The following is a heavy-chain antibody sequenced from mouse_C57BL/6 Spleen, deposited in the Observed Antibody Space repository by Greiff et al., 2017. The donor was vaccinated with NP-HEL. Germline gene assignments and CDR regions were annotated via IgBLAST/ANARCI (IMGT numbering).Heavy chain of an antibody. Sequence: VQLQQSGPELVKPGASVKIPCKASGYTFTDYNMDWVKQSHGKSLEWIGDINPNNGGTIYNQKFKGKATLTVDKSSSTAYMELRSLTSEDTAVYYCARGGYYGSSPYYYAMDYWGQGTSVTVSS. CDR3: ARGGYYGSSPYYYAMDY. V-gene: IGHV1-18*01. CDR2: INPNNGGT. J-gene: IGHJ4*01. D-gene: IGHD1-1*01. CDR1: GYTFTDYN.